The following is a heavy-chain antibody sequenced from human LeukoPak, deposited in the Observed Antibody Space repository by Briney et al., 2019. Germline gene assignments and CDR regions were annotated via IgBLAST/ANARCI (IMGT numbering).Heavy chain of an antibody. CDR3: ARGSTIFGVLIYYYYMDV. CDR1: GYTFTSYG. D-gene: IGHD3-3*01. V-gene: IGHV1-69*05. J-gene: IGHJ6*03. CDR2: IIPIFGTA. Sequence: GASVKVSCKASGYTFTSYGISWVRQAPGQGLEWMGGIIPIFGTANYAQKFQGRVTITTDESTSTAYMELSSLRSEDTAVYYCARGSTIFGVLIYYYYMDVWGKGTTVTVSS.